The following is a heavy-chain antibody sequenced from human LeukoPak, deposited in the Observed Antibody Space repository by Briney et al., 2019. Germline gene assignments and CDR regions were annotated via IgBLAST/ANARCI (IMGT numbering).Heavy chain of an antibody. J-gene: IGHJ3*02. CDR3: ASGRRITMIVVVTRYAFDI. V-gene: IGHV4-34*01. D-gene: IGHD3-22*01. Sequence: SETLSLTCAVYGGSFSGYYWSWIRQPPGKGLGRIGEINHSGSTNYNPSPKSRVTISVDTSKNQFSLKLSSVTAADTAVYYCASGRRITMIVVVTRYAFDIWGQGTMVTVSS. CDR2: INHSGST. CDR1: GGSFSGYY.